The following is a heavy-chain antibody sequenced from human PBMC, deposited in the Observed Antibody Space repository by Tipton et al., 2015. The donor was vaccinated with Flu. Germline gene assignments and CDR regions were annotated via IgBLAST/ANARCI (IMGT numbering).Heavy chain of an antibody. CDR1: NESISSGDSA. V-gene: IGHV4-30-2*01. CDR2: IYYSGSP. D-gene: IGHD1-1*01. CDR3: ARDRRKITRSYGMDV. Sequence: TLSLTCTVSNESISSGDSAWNWIRQPPGKGLEWIGYIYYSGSPYYNPSLKSRVSISVDRSRNQFSLKLDSVTAADTAVYYCARDRRKITRSYGMDVWGQGP. J-gene: IGHJ6*02.